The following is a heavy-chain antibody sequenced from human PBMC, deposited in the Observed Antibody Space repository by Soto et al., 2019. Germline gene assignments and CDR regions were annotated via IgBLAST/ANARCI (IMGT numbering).Heavy chain of an antibody. Sequence: GGSLRLSCAASGFTFSSYAMHWVRQAPGKGLEWVAVISYDGSKKYYTDSVKGRFTISRDNSKNTLYLQMNSLRAEDTALYYCARALPSITMIRGVMAWGQGTLVTVSS. J-gene: IGHJ5*02. CDR2: ISYDGSKK. CDR3: ARALPSITMIRGVMA. CDR1: GFTFSSYA. D-gene: IGHD3-10*01. V-gene: IGHV3-30*04.